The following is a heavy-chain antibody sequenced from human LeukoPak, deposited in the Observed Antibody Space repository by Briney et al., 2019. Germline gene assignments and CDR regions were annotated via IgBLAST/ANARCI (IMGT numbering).Heavy chain of an antibody. CDR1: GFTFNSYS. J-gene: IGHJ3*02. D-gene: IGHD3-10*01. Sequence: PGGSLRLSCAASGFTFNSYSMTWVRQAPGEGLEWLSYISSSSSIIHYADSVKGRFTISRDNAKNSLYLQMNSLRDEDTAVYYCARESSYAFDIWGQGTVVTVSS. CDR2: ISSSSSII. V-gene: IGHV3-48*02. CDR3: ARESSYAFDI.